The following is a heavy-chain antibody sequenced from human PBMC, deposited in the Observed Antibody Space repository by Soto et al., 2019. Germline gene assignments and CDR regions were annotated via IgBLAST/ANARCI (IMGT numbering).Heavy chain of an antibody. V-gene: IGHV3-11*05. CDR1: GFIFSDYY. Sequence: QVQLVESGGGLVKPGGSLRLSCAASGFIFSDYYMTWIRQSPGKGLEWISYISNSGITNYADSVKGRFTISRDNAKNSLYLQMDSLSAEDTAVYYCARENYSKMDVWGQGTTVTVSS. J-gene: IGHJ6*02. CDR3: ARENYSKMDV. CDR2: ISNSGIT. D-gene: IGHD2-15*01.